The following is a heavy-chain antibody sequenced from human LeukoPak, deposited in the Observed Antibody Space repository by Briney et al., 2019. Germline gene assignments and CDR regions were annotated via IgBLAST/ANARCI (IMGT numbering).Heavy chain of an antibody. CDR1: GDSISSSNFH. J-gene: IGHJ5*02. CDR2: IDYRGRT. D-gene: IGHD5-18*01. CDR3: VRRVNTYGGWFDR. V-gene: IGHV4-39*01. Sequence: SEALSLTCSVSGDSISSSNFHWGWIRPSPGKGLEWIGTIDYRGRTFYNPSLNNRVTISADTSRNQLSLKLSSVTATDTAIYYCVRRVNTYGGWFDRWGQGALVTVSS.